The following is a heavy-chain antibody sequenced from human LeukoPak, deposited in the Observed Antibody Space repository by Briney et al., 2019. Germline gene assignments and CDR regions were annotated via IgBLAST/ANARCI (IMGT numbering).Heavy chain of an antibody. CDR1: GGSISSSSYY. D-gene: IGHD6-6*01. CDR3: ARIREIAARPDYYYMDV. J-gene: IGHJ6*03. CDR2: IYYSGST. V-gene: IGHV4-61*05. Sequence: SETLSLTCTVSGGSISSSSYYWGWIRQPPGKGLEWIGYIYYSGSTNYNPSLKSRVTISVDTSKNQFSLKLSSVTAADTAVYYCARIREIAARPDYYYMDVWGKGTTVTVSS.